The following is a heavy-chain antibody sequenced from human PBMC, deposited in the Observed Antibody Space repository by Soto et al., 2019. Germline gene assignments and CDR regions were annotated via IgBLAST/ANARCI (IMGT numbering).Heavy chain of an antibody. J-gene: IGHJ4*02. CDR1: GGSISVYY. D-gene: IGHD3-9*01. CDR2: VYDNGRP. Sequence: PSETLSHTCTISGGSISVYYWSWIRQSPRQGLEWIGYVYDNGRPYYSPSLKSRVTISADTSKNQISLKLTSATAADTAVYYCARGVGSSPPRYWGRGTLVTVSS. CDR3: ARGVGSSPPRY. V-gene: IGHV4-59*01.